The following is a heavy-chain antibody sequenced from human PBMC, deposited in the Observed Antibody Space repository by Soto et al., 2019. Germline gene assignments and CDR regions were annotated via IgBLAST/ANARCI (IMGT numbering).Heavy chain of an antibody. V-gene: IGHV3-74*01. CDR1: GFTFSGSW. J-gene: IGHJ5*01. D-gene: IGHD3-16*01. CDR3: QRGFLVWGPPNNS. Sequence: EVQLVESGGGLVQPGGSLRLSCAASGFTFSGSWMHWVRQAPGKGLVWVSRINGDGSGTSYADFVKGRFTISRDDAKNPFFRKMTVRRPEDRVFYYGQRGFLVWGPPNNSGARGPLFTVSS. CDR2: INGDGSGT.